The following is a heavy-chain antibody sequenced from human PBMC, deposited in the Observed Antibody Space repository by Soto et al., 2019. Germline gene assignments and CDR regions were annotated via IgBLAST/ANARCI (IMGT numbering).Heavy chain of an antibody. V-gene: IGHV1-3*01. Sequence: GASVKVSCKASGYTFTSYAMHWVRQAPGQRLEWMGWINAGNGNTKYSQKFQGRVTITRDTSASTAYMELSSLRSEDTAVYYCARVRTHYNWINWFDPWGQGTLVTVSS. CDR2: INAGNGNT. D-gene: IGHD1-20*01. CDR1: GYTFTSYA. CDR3: ARVRTHYNWINWFDP. J-gene: IGHJ5*02.